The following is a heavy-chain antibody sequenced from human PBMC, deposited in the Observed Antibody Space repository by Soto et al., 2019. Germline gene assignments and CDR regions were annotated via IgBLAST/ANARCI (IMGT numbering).Heavy chain of an antibody. CDR1: GFSFGSSW. Sequence: EVQLVESGGGLVQPGGSLRLSCVASGFSFGSSWMTWVRQAPGKGLEWVADIKKDGSQSSDLDFVRGRFTISREKAKNSLYLQMNSLRAEDTALYYCARDVSPGNNSLYSDAFDIWGQGTMVTVSS. V-gene: IGHV3-7*05. D-gene: IGHD2-8*01. CDR2: IKKDGSQS. CDR3: ARDVSPGNNSLYSDAFDI. J-gene: IGHJ3*02.